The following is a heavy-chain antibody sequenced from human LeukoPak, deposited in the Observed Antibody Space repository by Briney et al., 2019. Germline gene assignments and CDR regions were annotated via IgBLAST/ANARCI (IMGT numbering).Heavy chain of an antibody. D-gene: IGHD6-13*01. V-gene: IGHV3-23*01. CDR3: AKDRPLYSSSWYLSYYYYGMDV. Sequence: GGSLRLSCAASGFIFSNYWMDWIRQAPGKGLEWVSAISGSGGSTYYADSVKGRFTISRDNSKNTLYLQMNSLRAEDTAVYYCAKDRPLYSSSWYLSYYYYGMDVWGQGTTVTVSS. CDR1: GFIFSNYW. J-gene: IGHJ6*02. CDR2: ISGSGGST.